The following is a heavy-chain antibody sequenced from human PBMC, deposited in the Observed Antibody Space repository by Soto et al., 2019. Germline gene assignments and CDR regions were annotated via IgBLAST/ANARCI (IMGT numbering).Heavy chain of an antibody. J-gene: IGHJ4*02. CDR3: ARDDGYLL. V-gene: IGHV4-59*01. D-gene: IGHD5-12*01. CDR2: TYYSGST. Sequence: QVQLQESGPGLVKPSETLSLTCTVSGGSISSYYWSWIRHPPGKGLEWIGYTYYSGSTNYNPALKSLLTMTVDTSKSQFSLKLSFVTAADTAVYYFARDDGYLLWGQGTLATVSS. CDR1: GGSISSYY.